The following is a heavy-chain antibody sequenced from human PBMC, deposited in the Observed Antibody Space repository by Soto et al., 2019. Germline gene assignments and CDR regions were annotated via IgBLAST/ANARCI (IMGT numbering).Heavy chain of an antibody. J-gene: IGHJ4*02. D-gene: IGHD2-15*01. CDR3: ARAAPRYCSGGSCYSGRDY. Sequence: QVQLQQWGAGLLKPSETLSLTCAVYGGSFSGYYWSWIRQPPGKGLEWIGEINHSGSTNYNPSLRSRGTISVDTSKKQFLRKLCPVTAAATAVYYCARAAPRYCSGGSCYSGRDYWGPGTLVTVSS. V-gene: IGHV4-34*01. CDR1: GGSFSGYY. CDR2: INHSGST.